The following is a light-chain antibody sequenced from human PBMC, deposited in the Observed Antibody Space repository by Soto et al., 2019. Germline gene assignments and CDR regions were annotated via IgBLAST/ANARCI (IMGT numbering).Light chain of an antibody. V-gene: IGLV2-11*01. CDR3: CSYAGTYSYV. CDR2: DVY. J-gene: IGLJ1*01. Sequence: QSVLTQPRSVSGSPGQSVTISCTGTSSDVGAYNYVSWYQQHPGKDPKFMIFDVYKRPSGVPDRFSGSKSGNTASLTISGLQAEDEADYYCCSYAGTYSYVFGNVTKVTVL. CDR1: SSDVGAYNY.